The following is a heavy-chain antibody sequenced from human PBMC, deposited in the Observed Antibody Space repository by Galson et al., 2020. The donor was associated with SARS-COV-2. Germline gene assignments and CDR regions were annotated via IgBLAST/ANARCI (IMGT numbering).Heavy chain of an antibody. V-gene: IGHV4-34*01. D-gene: IGHD4-17*01. J-gene: IGHJ5*02. CDR2: INHSGST. CDR3: ARAHTPYGDFPSNWFDP. CDR1: GGSFSGYY. Sequence: SETLSLTCAVYGGSFSGYYWSWIRQPPGKGLEWIGEINHSGSTNYNPSLKSRVTISVDTSKNQFSLKLSSVTAADTAVYYCARAHTPYGDFPSNWFDPWGQGTLVTVSS.